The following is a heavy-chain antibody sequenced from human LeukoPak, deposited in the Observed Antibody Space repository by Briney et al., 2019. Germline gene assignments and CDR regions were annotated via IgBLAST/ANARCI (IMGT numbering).Heavy chain of an antibody. V-gene: IGHV4-34*01. CDR1: GGSFSGYY. J-gene: IGHJ4*02. CDR3: ARASSAKFDY. D-gene: IGHD6-6*01. CDR2: INHSGST. Sequence: TPSETLSLTCAVYGGSFSGYYWSWIRQPPGKGLEWIGEINHSGSTNYDPSLKSRVTISVDTSKNQFSLKLSSVTAADTAVYYCARASSAKFDYWGQGTLVTVSS.